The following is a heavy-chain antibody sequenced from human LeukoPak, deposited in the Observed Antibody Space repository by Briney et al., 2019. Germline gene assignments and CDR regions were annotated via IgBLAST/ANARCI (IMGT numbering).Heavy chain of an antibody. Sequence: SVKVSCKASGGTFSSYGISWVRQAPGQALEWMGRIIPILSTAHYAQKFQGRVTVTADKSTSTAYMDLSSLRSEDTAVYYCARDVSSGYYSDYWGQGTLVTVSS. V-gene: IGHV1-69*04. CDR1: GGTFSSYG. CDR3: ARDVSSGYYSDY. J-gene: IGHJ4*02. D-gene: IGHD3-22*01. CDR2: IIPILSTA.